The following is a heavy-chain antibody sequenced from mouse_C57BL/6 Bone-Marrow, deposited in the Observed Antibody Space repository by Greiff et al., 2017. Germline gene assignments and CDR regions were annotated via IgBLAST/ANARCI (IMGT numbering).Heavy chain of an antibody. CDR3: ARHEMRLPFYAMDY. CDR1: GFTFSSYG. D-gene: IGHD2-4*01. CDR2: ISSGGSYT. Sequence: EVKVVESGGDLVKPGGSLKLSCAASGFTFSSYGMSWVRQTPDKRLEWVATISSGGSYTYYPDSVKGRFTISRDNAKNTLYLQMSSLKSEDTAMYYCARHEMRLPFYAMDYWGQGTSVTVSS. J-gene: IGHJ4*01. V-gene: IGHV5-6*01.